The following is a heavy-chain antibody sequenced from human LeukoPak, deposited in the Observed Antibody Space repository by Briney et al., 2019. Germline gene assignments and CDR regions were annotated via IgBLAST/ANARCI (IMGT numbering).Heavy chain of an antibody. CDR1: GFTFSSYA. D-gene: IGHD1-26*01. CDR2: ISRSGGST. Sequence: GGSLRLSCAASGFTFSSYAMSWVRPAPGKGLEWVSAISRSGGSTYYADSVKGRFTISRDNPKNPLYLQMNSLRAEDTAVYYCAKDMGWEQLASAFDMWGQRTMVTLSS. CDR3: AKDMGWEQLASAFDM. V-gene: IGHV3-23*01. J-gene: IGHJ3*02.